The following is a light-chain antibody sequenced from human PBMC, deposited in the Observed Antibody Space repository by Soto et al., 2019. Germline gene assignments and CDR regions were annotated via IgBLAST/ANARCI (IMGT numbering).Light chain of an antibody. CDR2: DTS. Sequence: EIVLTQSPGTLSLSPGERATLSCRASQTLSSSFIAWYQQKPGQAPRLLIYDTSSRATGVPDRYSASGSGTDFTLTISRLEPEDFAVFFCQQYGTSEIIFGQVPRLEIK. J-gene: IGKJ5*01. CDR3: QQYGTSEII. V-gene: IGKV3-20*01. CDR1: QTLSSSF.